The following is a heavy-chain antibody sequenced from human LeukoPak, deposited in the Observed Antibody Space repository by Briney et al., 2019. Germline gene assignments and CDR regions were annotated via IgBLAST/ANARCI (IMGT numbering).Heavy chain of an antibody. CDR2: ISSSGSTI. D-gene: IGHD4-17*01. J-gene: IGHJ4*02. V-gene: IGHV3-48*03. CDR1: GFTFSSYE. CDR3: ARVGDYGVLY. Sequence: GGSLRLSCAASGFTFSSYEMNWVRQAPGKGLEWVSYISSSGSTIYYADSVKGRFTISRDNAKNSLYLQMNSLRAEDTAAYYCARVGDYGVLYWGQGTLVTVSS.